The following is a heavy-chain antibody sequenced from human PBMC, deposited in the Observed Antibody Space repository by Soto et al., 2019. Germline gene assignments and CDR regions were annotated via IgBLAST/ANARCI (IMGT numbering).Heavy chain of an antibody. CDR1: GYTFTSYF. Sequence: QVQLVQSGAEVKKPGASVKVSCKASGYTFTSYFISWVRQAPGQGLEWMGWISAYNGNTNYAQKRKGRGPITTDTSTSTAYVEPRSLRSDDTAVYYCAREGPPTLTWGQGTLVTVSS. J-gene: IGHJ5*02. V-gene: IGHV1-18*01. CDR3: AREGPPTLT. CDR2: ISAYNGNT.